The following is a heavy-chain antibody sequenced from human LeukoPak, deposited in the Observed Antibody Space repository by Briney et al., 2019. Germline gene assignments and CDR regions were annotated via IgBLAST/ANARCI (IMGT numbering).Heavy chain of an antibody. Sequence: PGGPLSSSGEALGFTFIAFGMRWVRRAPGKGREGVAVISYDGSNKYYADSVKGRFTISRDNSKNTLYLQMNSLRAEDTAVYYCAREGYSYGSFDYWGQGTLVTVSS. J-gene: IGHJ4*02. D-gene: IGHD5-18*01. CDR3: AREGYSYGSFDY. CDR2: ISYDGSNK. V-gene: IGHV3-30*03. CDR1: GFTFIAFG.